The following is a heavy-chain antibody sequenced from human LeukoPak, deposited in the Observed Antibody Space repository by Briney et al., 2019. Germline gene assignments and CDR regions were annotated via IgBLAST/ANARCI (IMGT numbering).Heavy chain of an antibody. Sequence: ALVKVSCKASGYTFGIYNMHWVRQAPGQGLEWRGIINPSGGTSYAQKLQGRITMTRDTSTSTLLMELSSLRSEDTAVYYCAREGVAGTGLDYWGQGTLVTVSS. J-gene: IGHJ4*02. D-gene: IGHD6-13*01. CDR2: INPSGGT. CDR3: AREGVAGTGLDY. CDR1: GYTFGIYN. V-gene: IGHV1-46*01.